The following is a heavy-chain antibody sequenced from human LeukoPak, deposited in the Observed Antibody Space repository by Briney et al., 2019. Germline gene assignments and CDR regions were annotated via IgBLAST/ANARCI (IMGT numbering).Heavy chain of an antibody. J-gene: IGHJ4*02. CDR1: GLTFSTYA. D-gene: IGHD4-23*01. CDR2: INSAGTSK. CDR3: ARGRNAGGPYYSDY. Sequence: GGSLRLSCAASGLTFSTYAINWVRQAPGKGLEWVSSINSAGTSKKYADSLKGRFTISRDNAKNSLFLQLSSLRDEDTAVYYCARGRNAGGPYYSDYWGQGTLVTVSS. V-gene: IGHV3-21*01.